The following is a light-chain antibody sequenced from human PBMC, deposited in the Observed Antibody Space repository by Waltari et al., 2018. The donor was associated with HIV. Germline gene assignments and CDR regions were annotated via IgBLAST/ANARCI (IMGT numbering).Light chain of an antibody. Sequence: EIVMTQSPATLSVSPGERATLSCRASQSVSSDLAWYQHKPGQSPWLFIYCASTRATRIPARFSGSVSGTDFTLTISSLQSEDFAVYYCQQYSNWPRTFGQGTKVEIK. V-gene: IGKV3-15*01. J-gene: IGKJ1*01. CDR1: QSVSSD. CDR2: CAS. CDR3: QQYSNWPRT.